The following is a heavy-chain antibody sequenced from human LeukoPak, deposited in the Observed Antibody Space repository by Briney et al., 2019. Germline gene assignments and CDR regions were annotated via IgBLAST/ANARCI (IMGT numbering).Heavy chain of an antibody. Sequence: PSETLSLTCTVPGGSISSGGYYWSWIRQHPGKGLEWIGYIYYSGSTYYNPSLKSRVTISVDTSKNRFSLKLSSVTAADTAVYYCARDPDYYDSSGYRGYWGQGTLVTVSS. J-gene: IGHJ4*02. V-gene: IGHV4-31*03. CDR2: IYYSGST. CDR1: GGSISSGGYY. CDR3: ARDPDYYDSSGYRGY. D-gene: IGHD3-22*01.